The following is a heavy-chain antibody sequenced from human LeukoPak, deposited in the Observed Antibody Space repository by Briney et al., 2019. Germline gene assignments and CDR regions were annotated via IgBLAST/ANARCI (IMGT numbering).Heavy chain of an antibody. D-gene: IGHD3-10*01. CDR3: ASVYYYDSGSRPDY. CDR2: IYYSGST. V-gene: IGHV4-30-4*08. CDR1: GGSISSGGYY. Sequence: SETLSLTCTVSGGSISSGGYYWSWIRQHPGKGLEWIGYIYYSGSTYYNPSLKSRVTISVDTSKNQFSLKQSSVTAADTAMYYCASVYYYDSGSRPDYWGQGTLVTVSS. J-gene: IGHJ4*02.